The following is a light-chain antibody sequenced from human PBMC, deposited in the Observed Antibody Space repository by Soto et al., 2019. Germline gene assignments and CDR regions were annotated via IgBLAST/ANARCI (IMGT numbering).Light chain of an antibody. J-gene: IGKJ1*01. CDR2: DAS. V-gene: IGKV1-5*01. CDR1: QSISSW. CDR3: QQYDSYSPLT. Sequence: DIQMTQSPSTLSASVGDRVTITCRASQSISSWLAWYQQTPGKAPQLLIYDASSLESGVTSRFSGSGAGTEVSHTISSLQPDDFATYYCQQYDSYSPLTFGQGTKVEIK.